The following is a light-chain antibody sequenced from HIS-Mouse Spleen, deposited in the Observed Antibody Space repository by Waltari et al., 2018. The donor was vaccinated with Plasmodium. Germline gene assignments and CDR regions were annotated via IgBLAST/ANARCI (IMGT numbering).Light chain of an antibody. CDR2: EDS. J-gene: IGLJ3*02. CDR1: ALPKKY. Sequence: SYELTQPPSVSVSPGQTARITCPGDALPKKYAYWYQQKSGQAPVLVLYEDSKRPSGMPGRCSGASSGKMATLTISGAQVEDEADYYCYSTDSSGNHRVFGGGTKLTVL. V-gene: IGLV3-10*01. CDR3: YSTDSSGNHRV.